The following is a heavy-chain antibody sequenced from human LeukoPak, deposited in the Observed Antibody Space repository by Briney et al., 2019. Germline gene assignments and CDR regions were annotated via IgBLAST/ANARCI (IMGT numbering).Heavy chain of an antibody. CDR1: GYTFTGYY. D-gene: IGHD6-13*01. Sequence: ASVKVSCKASGYTFTGYYMHWVRQAPGQRLEWMGWINAGNGNTKYSQKFQGRVTITRDTSASTAYMELSSLRSEDTAVYYCARPVYSSSWYGFDPWGQGTLVTVSS. V-gene: IGHV1-3*01. CDR2: INAGNGNT. J-gene: IGHJ5*02. CDR3: ARPVYSSSWYGFDP.